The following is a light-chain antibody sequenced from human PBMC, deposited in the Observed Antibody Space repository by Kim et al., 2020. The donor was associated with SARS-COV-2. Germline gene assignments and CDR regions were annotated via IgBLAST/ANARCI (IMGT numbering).Light chain of an antibody. CDR3: GTWDDSLSGVV. Sequence: QSVLTQPPSVSAAPGQKVTISCSGSSSNIGKNFVSWYQQLPGTAPKLLIYDNNKRPSGIPDRFSGSKSGTSATLGITGLQTGDEADYYCGTWDDSLSGVVFGGGTQLTVL. J-gene: IGLJ2*01. CDR2: DNN. V-gene: IGLV1-51*01. CDR1: SSNIGKNF.